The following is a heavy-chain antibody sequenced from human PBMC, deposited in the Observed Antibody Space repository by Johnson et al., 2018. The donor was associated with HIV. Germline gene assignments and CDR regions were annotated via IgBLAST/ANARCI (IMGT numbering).Heavy chain of an antibody. V-gene: IGHV3-66*01. CDR1: GFTFDDYG. CDR3: VTLVVAPPFDI. Sequence: VQLVESGGGVVQPGRSLRLSCAASGFTFDDYGMSWVRQAPGKGLEWVSVIYSGGSTYYEDSVKGRFTISRDTSKNTLYLQMNSLRAEDTAVYYCVTLVVAPPFDIWGQVTMVTVSS. J-gene: IGHJ3*02. D-gene: IGHD2-15*01. CDR2: IYSGGST.